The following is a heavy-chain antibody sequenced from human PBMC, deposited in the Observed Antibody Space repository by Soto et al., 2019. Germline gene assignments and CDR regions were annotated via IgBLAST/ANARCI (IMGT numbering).Heavy chain of an antibody. V-gene: IGHV1-18*01. CDR1: GYSFHNSG. CDR3: SKNGTTWFAS. CDR2: ISVLNGYA. J-gene: IGHJ5*01. D-gene: IGHD1-1*01. Sequence: QVQLVQSGPELKKPGASVKVSCKTFGYSFHNSGISWVRQAPGQGLEWMGWISVLNGYAHYGQKFQGRVIMTADTFTSTAYMELRGLRSDDTAMYYCSKNGTTWFASWGQGTPVTVSS.